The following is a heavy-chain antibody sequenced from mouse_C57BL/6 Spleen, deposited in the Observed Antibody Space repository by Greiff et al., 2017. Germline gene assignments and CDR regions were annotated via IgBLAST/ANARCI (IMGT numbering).Heavy chain of an antibody. CDR2: INPNNGGT. Sequence: VQLQQSGPELVKPGASVKMSCKASGYTFTDYNMHWVKQSHGKSLEWIGYINPNNGGTSYNQKFKGKATLTVNKSSSTAYMELRSLTSEDSAVYYCAKWRDYYGSSYYFDYWGQGTTLTVSS. CDR1: GYTFTDYN. J-gene: IGHJ2*01. V-gene: IGHV1-22*01. CDR3: AKWRDYYGSSYYFDY. D-gene: IGHD1-1*01.